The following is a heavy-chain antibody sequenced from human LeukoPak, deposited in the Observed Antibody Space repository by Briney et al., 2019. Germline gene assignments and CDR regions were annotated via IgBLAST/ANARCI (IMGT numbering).Heavy chain of an antibody. Sequence: SETLSLTCTVSGGSIRSYYWSRIRQPPGKGLEWIGYIYYSGSTNYNPSLKSRVTISVDMSKNQFSLKLSSVTAADTAVYYCARHVTISPDHYYYGMDVWGQGTTVTVSS. CDR3: ARHVTISPDHYYYGMDV. J-gene: IGHJ6*02. CDR1: GGSIRSYY. D-gene: IGHD3-9*01. CDR2: IYYSGST. V-gene: IGHV4-59*08.